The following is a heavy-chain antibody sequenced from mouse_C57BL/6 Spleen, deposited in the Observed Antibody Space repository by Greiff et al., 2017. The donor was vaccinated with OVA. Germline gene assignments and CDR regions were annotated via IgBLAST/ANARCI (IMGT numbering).Heavy chain of an antibody. CDR3: ARRRFTTVGAMGY. CDR1: GFSLTSYA. J-gene: IGHJ4*01. Sequence: QVQLQQSGPGLVAPSQSLSITCTVSGFSLTSYAISWVRQPHGKGMEWLGVIWTGGGTNNNSALKSRLSISKDNTKGQVCLKMNSLQTDETARCYCARRRFTTVGAMGYWGQGTSVTVSS. CDR2: IWTGGGT. D-gene: IGHD1-1*01. V-gene: IGHV2-9-1*01.